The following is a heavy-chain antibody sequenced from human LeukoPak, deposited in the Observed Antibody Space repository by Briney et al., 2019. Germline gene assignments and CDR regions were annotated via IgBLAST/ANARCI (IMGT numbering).Heavy chain of an antibody. J-gene: IGHJ6*02. CDR1: GASISSYD. V-gene: IGHV4-59*08. CDR2: IYYSGSA. D-gene: IGHD3-16*01. Sequence: PSETLSLTCAVSGASISSYDWSCIPRPPGEGLGWVGYIYYSGSANYNPSLTSRVTISVDTSKNQFSLNLSSVTAADTAVYYWARHLGVNVGNPGDYGMDVWGQGTTVTVSS. CDR3: ARHLGVNVGNPGDYGMDV.